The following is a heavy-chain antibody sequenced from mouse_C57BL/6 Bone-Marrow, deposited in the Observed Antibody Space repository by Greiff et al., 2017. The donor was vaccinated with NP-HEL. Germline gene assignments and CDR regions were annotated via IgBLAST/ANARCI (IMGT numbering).Heavy chain of an antibody. V-gene: IGHV1-82*01. Sequence: VQLQQSGPELVKPGASVKISCKASGYAFSSSWMNWVKQRPGKGLEWIGRIYPGDGDTNYTGKFKGKATLTADKSSSTAYMQLNSLASADEAVYFCARSTGYYGSSERYYFDYWGQGTTLTVSS. J-gene: IGHJ2*01. CDR1: GYAFSSSW. CDR3: ARSTGYYGSSERYYFDY. D-gene: IGHD1-1*01. CDR2: IYPGDGDT.